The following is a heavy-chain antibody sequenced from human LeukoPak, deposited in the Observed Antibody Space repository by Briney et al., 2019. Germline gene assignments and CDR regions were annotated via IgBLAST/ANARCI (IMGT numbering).Heavy chain of an antibody. V-gene: IGHV1-46*01. D-gene: IGHD3-22*01. CDR2: INPSGGST. CDR3: ARDLDPHPLVVVPAHAFDI. Sequence: ASVKVSCKASGYTFTSYYMHWVRQAPGQGLEWMGIINPSGGSTSYAQKFQGRVTMTRDTSTSTVYMELSSLRSEDTAVYYCARDLDPHPLVVVPAHAFDIWGQGTMVTVSS. J-gene: IGHJ3*02. CDR1: GYTFTSYY.